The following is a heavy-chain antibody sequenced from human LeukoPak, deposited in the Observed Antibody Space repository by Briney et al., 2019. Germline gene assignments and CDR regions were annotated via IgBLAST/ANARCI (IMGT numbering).Heavy chain of an antibody. Sequence: PGGSLRLSCAASGFTFSNAWMSWVRQAPGKGLEWVGRIKSITDGGTTDYAAPVKGRFTISRDDSKNTLYLQMNSLKTEDTAVYYCTTVTGGYDWIDYWGQGTLVTVSS. CDR1: GFTFSNAW. J-gene: IGHJ4*02. D-gene: IGHD5-12*01. CDR2: IKSITDGGTT. V-gene: IGHV3-15*01. CDR3: TTVTGGYDWIDY.